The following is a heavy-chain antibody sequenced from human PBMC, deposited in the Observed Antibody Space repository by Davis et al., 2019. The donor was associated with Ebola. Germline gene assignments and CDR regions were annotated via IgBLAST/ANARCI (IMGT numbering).Heavy chain of an antibody. J-gene: IGHJ4*02. V-gene: IGHV5-51*01. CDR1: GYSFTSYW. CDR3: ARQVGMATKIDY. Sequence: GESLKIPCKGPGYSFTSYWNGRVRQMPGKGLEWMGIIYLGDYDTRYSPSFQGQVTISADKSISTAYLQWSSLKASDTAIYYCARQVGMATKIDYWGQGTLVTVSS. CDR2: IYLGDYDT. D-gene: IGHD5-24*01.